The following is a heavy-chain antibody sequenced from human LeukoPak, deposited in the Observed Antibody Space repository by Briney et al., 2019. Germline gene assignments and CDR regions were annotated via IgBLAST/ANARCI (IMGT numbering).Heavy chain of an antibody. CDR2: IYYSGST. V-gene: IGHV4-39*01. J-gene: IGHJ4*02. Sequence: SETLSLTCSVSGGSISSSSNYWGWIRQPPGKGLEWIGSIYYSGSTYYNPSLKSRLTISVHTSKTQFYLKLSSVTAADTALYYCARVAGAFTYYFDYWGQGTLVTVSS. CDR1: GGSISSSSNY. CDR3: ARVAGAFTYYFDY. D-gene: IGHD1-26*01.